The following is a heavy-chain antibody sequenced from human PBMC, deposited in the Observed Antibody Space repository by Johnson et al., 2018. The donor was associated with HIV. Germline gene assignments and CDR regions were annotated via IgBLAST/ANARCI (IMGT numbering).Heavy chain of an antibody. D-gene: IGHD5-18*01. CDR1: GFTVSSNY. V-gene: IGHV3-66*02. Sequence: VQLVESGGGLVQPGGSLRLSCAASGFTVSSNYMSWVRQAPGKGLEWVSVIYSGGSTYSADSVKGRFTITRDNSKNTLDLQMNSLRAEDTAVYYCARDRGGYSYGYDSDAFDIWGQGTMVTVSS. J-gene: IGHJ3*02. CDR3: ARDRGGYSYGYDSDAFDI. CDR2: IYSGGST.